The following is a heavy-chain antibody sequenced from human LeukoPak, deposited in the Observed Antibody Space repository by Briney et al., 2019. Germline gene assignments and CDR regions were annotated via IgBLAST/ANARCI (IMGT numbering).Heavy chain of an antibody. Sequence: SETLSLTCTVSGGSISSYYWSWIRQPPGKELEWIGYIYTSGSTNYNPSLKSRVTISVDTSKNQFSLKLSSVTAADTAVYHCARGDSNYAFDSWGQGTLVTVSS. CDR1: GGSISSYY. J-gene: IGHJ4*02. CDR3: ARGDSNYAFDS. D-gene: IGHD4-11*01. V-gene: IGHV4-4*09. CDR2: IYTSGST.